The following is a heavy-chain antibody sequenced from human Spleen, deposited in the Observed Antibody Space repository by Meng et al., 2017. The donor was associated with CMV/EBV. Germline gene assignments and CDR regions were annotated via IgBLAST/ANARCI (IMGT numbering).Heavy chain of an antibody. Sequence: GESLKISCATSGFTFNSAWMSWVRQASGKGLEWVGRIRTQGNGYEAEYAESVKGRFTVSRDDARKTAYLQMNNLKTEDSAVYYCTRLWSSGGFDPWGQGTLVTVSS. CDR3: TRLWSSGGFDP. CDR1: GFTFNSAW. D-gene: IGHD3-3*01. CDR2: IRTQGNGYEA. J-gene: IGHJ5*02. V-gene: IGHV3-73*01.